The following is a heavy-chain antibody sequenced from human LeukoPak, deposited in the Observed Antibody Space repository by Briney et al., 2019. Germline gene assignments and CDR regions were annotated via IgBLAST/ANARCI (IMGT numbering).Heavy chain of an antibody. Sequence: PGGSLRLSCAASGFTFSDYYMSWIRQAPGNGLEWVSYISSSGSTIYYADSVKGRFTISRDNAKNSLYLQMNSLRAEDTAVYYCATTYSGPYYYYYGMDVWGQGTTVTVSS. J-gene: IGHJ6*02. V-gene: IGHV3-11*01. D-gene: IGHD4-23*01. CDR1: GFTFSDYY. CDR3: ATTYSGPYYYYYGMDV. CDR2: ISSSGSTI.